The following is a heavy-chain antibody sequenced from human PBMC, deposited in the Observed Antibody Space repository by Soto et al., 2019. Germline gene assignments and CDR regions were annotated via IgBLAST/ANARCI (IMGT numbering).Heavy chain of an antibody. Sequence: VGSVRLSCTASGFNTRFYSMSWVRQTPGKGLEWVAALSRSGGATYYADSVRGRFTISRDASKDTLFLQMSNLRAEDTALYYCSKGEMSTIRNSFDPWGQGTLVTVSS. V-gene: IGHV3-23*01. J-gene: IGHJ5*02. CDR1: GFNTRFYS. CDR2: LSRSGGAT. D-gene: IGHD1-7*01. CDR3: SKGEMSTIRNSFDP.